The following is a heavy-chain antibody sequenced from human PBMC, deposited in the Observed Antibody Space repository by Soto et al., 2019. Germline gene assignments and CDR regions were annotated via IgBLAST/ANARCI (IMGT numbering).Heavy chain of an antibody. CDR3: ASPGTSGYYYYGMDV. D-gene: IGHD6-13*01. CDR1: GYSFTSYW. V-gene: IGHV5-51*01. CDR2: IYPGDSDT. J-gene: IGHJ6*02. Sequence: PGESLKISCKGSGYSFTSYWIGWVRQMPGKGLEWMGIIYPGDSDTRYSPSFQGQVTISADKSISTAYLQWSSLKASDTAMYYCASPGTSGYYYYGMDVWGQGTKVTVSS.